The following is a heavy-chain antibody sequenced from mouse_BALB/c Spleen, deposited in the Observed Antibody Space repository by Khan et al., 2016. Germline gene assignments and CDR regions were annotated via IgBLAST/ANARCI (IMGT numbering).Heavy chain of an antibody. CDR3: TNISDGYYEFAY. Sequence: EVELVESGGGLVKPGGSLKLSCAASGFIFSSYTMSWVRQTPEKRLEWVATISSGGSYIYYPDSVKGRFTISRDNATNTLYLQMSSLKSYVTAMYFCTNISDGYYEFAYWGQETLVTVSA. D-gene: IGHD2-3*01. V-gene: IGHV5-6-4*01. J-gene: IGHJ3*01. CDR2: ISSGGSYI. CDR1: GFIFSSYT.